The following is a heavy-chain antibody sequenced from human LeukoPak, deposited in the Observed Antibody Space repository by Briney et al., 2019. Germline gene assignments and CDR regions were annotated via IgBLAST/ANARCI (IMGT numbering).Heavy chain of an antibody. D-gene: IGHD2-21*01. J-gene: IGHJ5*02. V-gene: IGHV4-34*01. CDR1: GGSFSGYY. Sequence: SETLSLTCAVYGGSFSGYYWSWIRQPPGKGLEWIGEINHSGSTNYNPSLKSRVTVSVDTSKNQFSLKLSSVTAADTAVYYCARGGDFSSFDPWGQGTLVTVSS. CDR2: INHSGST. CDR3: ARGGDFSSFDP.